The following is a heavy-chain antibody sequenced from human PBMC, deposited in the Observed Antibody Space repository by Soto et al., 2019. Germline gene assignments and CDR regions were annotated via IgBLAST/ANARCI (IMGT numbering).Heavy chain of an antibody. CDR2: IWYDGSNK. D-gene: IGHD3-22*01. CDR1: GFTFSGYG. Sequence: LRLSCAASGFTFSGYGMHWVRQAPGKGLEWVAVIWYDGSNKYYADSVKGRFTISRDNSKNTLYLQMNSLRAEDTAVYYFAREYYYDSSGYPPFDYWGQGALVTVSS. CDR3: AREYYYDSSGYPPFDY. V-gene: IGHV3-33*01. J-gene: IGHJ4*02.